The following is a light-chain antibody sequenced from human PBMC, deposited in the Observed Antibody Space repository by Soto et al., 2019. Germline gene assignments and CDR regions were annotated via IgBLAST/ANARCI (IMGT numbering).Light chain of an antibody. CDR3: QQLNNWPLT. Sequence: EIVMTQSPATPSLSPGERATLSCGARQSVRSDLAWYQQKPGQAPRLLIYDPSRRATGIPARFSGSGSGTDFTLTISSLEPEDFAVYYCQQLNNWPLTFGGGTKVDIK. V-gene: IGKV3-11*01. CDR1: QSVRSD. CDR2: DPS. J-gene: IGKJ4*02.